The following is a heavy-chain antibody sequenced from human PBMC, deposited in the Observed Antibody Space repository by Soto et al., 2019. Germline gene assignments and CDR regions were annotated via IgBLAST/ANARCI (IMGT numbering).Heavy chain of an antibody. J-gene: IGHJ2*01. Sequence: QVQLVQSGAEVKKPGASVKVSCTTYGYTFSDYFLHWVRQAPGQGPEWMGFINPKRGGTEYAQKFQGRVTMTRDTSSSTVHMVLSGLTSDDTAIYYCARDSGIPGRYWYFGLWGRGTLVTVSS. D-gene: IGHD1-26*01. CDR2: INPKRGGT. CDR1: GYTFSDYF. V-gene: IGHV1-2*02. CDR3: ARDSGIPGRYWYFGL.